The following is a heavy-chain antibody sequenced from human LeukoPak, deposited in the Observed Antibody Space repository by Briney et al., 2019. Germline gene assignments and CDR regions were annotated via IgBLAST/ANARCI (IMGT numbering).Heavy chain of an antibody. CDR2: INHSGST. CDR1: GGSFSDYY. V-gene: IGHV4-34*01. D-gene: IGHD2-15*01. Sequence: KSSETLSLTCAVYGGSFSDYYWTWIRQPPGRGLEWIGEINHSGSTKYSPSLRGRVTISVDTSENQFSLKVSSVTAADTAVYYCARAGPLIVVAATPSFDYWGPGTLVTVSS. J-gene: IGHJ4*02. CDR3: ARAGPLIVVAATPSFDY.